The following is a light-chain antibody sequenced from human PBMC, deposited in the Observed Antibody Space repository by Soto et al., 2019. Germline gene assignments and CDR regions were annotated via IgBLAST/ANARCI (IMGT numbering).Light chain of an antibody. J-gene: IGLJ1*01. CDR3: GADHGSGSNFAFYV. V-gene: IGLV9-49*01. CDR2: VGTGGIVG. Sequence: QPVLTQPPSASASLGASVTLTCTLSSGYSNYKVDWHQQRPGKGPRFVMRVGTGGIVGSKGDGIPDRFSVLGSGLNRYLTIKNIQEDDESDYHCGADHGSGSNFAFYVFGTGTKLTVL. CDR1: SGYSNYK.